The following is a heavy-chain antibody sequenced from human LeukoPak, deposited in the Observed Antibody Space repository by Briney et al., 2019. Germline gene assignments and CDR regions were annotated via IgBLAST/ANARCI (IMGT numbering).Heavy chain of an antibody. D-gene: IGHD3-22*01. V-gene: IGHV4-38-2*02. Sequence: PSETLSLTCTVSGYPISMGYFWCCVRQPPGKALEWIGNIFYSGSTYYSPSLKSRVTISLDTSRNQFSLKLNSVTAADTAVYYCAKSNGYGLIDIWGQGTMVTVSS. CDR3: AKSNGYGLIDI. CDR2: IFYSGST. CDR1: GYPISMGYF. J-gene: IGHJ3*02.